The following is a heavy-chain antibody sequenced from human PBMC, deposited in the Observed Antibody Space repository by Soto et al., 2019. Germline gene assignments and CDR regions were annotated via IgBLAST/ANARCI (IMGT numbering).Heavy chain of an antibody. Sequence: QVQLVQSGAEVKKPGASVKVSCKASGYTFTGYYMHWVRQAPGQGLEWMGWINPNSGGTNYAQKFQGRVTMARDTSISTAYMELSRLRSDDTAVYYCAYLLIWSSSGVGGSDYWGQGTLVTVSS. V-gene: IGHV1-2*02. CDR2: INPNSGGT. D-gene: IGHD6-6*01. J-gene: IGHJ4*02. CDR1: GYTFTGYY. CDR3: AYLLIWSSSGVGGSDY.